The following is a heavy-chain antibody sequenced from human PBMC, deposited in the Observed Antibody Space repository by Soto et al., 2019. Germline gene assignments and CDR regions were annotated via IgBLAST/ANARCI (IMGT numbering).Heavy chain of an antibody. CDR3: ACGIAAAEVVFDY. CDR1: GFTFSSYW. J-gene: IGHJ4*02. CDR2: VNSDGSST. D-gene: IGHD6-13*01. Sequence: EVQLVESGGNLVQPGGSLRLSCAASGFTFSSYWMHWVRQAPGKGLVWVSRVNSDGSSTSYADSVKGRFTISRDNAKNTLYLQMNSLRAEDTAVYYCACGIAAAEVVFDYWGQGTLVTVSS. V-gene: IGHV3-74*01.